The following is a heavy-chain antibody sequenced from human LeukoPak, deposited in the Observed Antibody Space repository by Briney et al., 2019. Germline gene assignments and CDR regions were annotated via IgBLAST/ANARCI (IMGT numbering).Heavy chain of an antibody. D-gene: IGHD3-22*01. V-gene: IGHV1-69*04. CDR3: ARSPPRYDRAFYYYYGMDV. CDR1: GGTFSSYA. J-gene: IGHJ6*02. CDR2: IIPILGIA. Sequence: ASVKVSCKASGGTFSSYAISRVRQAPGQGLEWMGRIIPILGIANYAQKFQGRVTITADKSTSTAYMELSSLRSEDTAVYYCARSPPRYDRAFYYYYGMDVWGQGTTVTVSS.